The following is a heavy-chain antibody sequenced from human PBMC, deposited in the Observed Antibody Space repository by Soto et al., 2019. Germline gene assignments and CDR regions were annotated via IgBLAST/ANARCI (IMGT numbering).Heavy chain of an antibody. CDR1: GASISRFT. V-gene: IGHV4-4*07. Sequence: SETLSLTCTVSGASISRFTWSWFRKSVGKGLEWIGRIYATGTTDYKPSLKSRVMMSVDTSKKQFSLKLRSVTAAHTAVYYCVRDGTKTLRDWFDPWGQGISVTVSS. CDR2: IYATGTT. D-gene: IGHD1-1*01. J-gene: IGHJ5*02. CDR3: VRDGTKTLRDWFDP.